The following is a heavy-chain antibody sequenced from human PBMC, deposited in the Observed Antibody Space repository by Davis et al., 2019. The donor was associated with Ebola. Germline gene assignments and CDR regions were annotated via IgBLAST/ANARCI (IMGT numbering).Heavy chain of an antibody. V-gene: IGHV3-21*01. D-gene: IGHD4-11*01. Sequence: GGSLRLSCAASGFTFSSYSMNWVRQAPGKGLEWVSSISSSSYIYYADSVKGRFTISRDNAKNSLYLQMNSLRAEDTAVYYCARTTRRYYYYGMDVWGQGTTVTVSS. CDR3: ARTTRRYYYYGMDV. J-gene: IGHJ6*02. CDR2: ISSSSYI. CDR1: GFTFSSYS.